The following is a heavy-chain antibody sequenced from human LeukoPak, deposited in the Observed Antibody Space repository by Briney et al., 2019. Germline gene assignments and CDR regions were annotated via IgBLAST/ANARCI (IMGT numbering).Heavy chain of an antibody. V-gene: IGHV1-2*02. CDR1: GYTFTHYY. Sequence: ASVKVSCKASGYTFTHYYMHWVRQAPGQGLEWMGWINPNSGGTNYAQKFQGRVTMTRDTSINTVYVDLSRLRSDDTAFYYCARSGTYDYWGQGTLVTVSS. CDR2: INPNSGGT. D-gene: IGHD1-26*01. CDR3: ARSGTYDY. J-gene: IGHJ4*02.